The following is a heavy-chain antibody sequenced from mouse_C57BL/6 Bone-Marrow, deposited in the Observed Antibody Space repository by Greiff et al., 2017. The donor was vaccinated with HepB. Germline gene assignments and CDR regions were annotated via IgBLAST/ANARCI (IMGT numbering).Heavy chain of an antibody. V-gene: IGHV1-56*01. CDR3: ARSPYDYDEGYFDY. CDR2: IFPGSGST. J-gene: IGHJ2*01. Sequence: VQGVESGPELVRPGASVKISCKAPGYTFTSHWMQWVRQRPGQGLEWIGEIFPGSGSTYYNEKFKGKATLTVETSSSPAYMQLSSLTSEDSAVYFCARSPYDYDEGYFDYWGQGTTLTVSS. D-gene: IGHD2-4*01. CDR1: GYTFTSHW.